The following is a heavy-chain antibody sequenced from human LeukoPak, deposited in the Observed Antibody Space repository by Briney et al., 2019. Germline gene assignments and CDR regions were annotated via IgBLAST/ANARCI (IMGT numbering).Heavy chain of an antibody. CDR2: IYPGDSDT. CDR3: ARRGRDGYNIGYWFDP. D-gene: IGHD5-24*01. J-gene: IGHJ5*02. CDR1: GYSFTSYW. Sequence: GESLKISCKGSGYSFTSYWIGWVRLMPGKGLEWMGIIYPGDSDTRYSPSFQGQVTISADKSISTAYLQWSSLKASDTAMYYCARRGRDGYNIGYWFDPWGQGTLVTVSS. V-gene: IGHV5-51*01.